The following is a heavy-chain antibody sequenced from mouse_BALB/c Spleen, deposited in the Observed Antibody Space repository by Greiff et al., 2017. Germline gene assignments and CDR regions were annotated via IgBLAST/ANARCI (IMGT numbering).Heavy chain of an antibody. Sequence: EVKLVESGPSLVKPSQTLSLTCSVTGDSITSGYWTWIRKFPGNKLEYMGYISYSGSTYYNPSLKSRISITRDTSKNQYYLQLNSVTTEDTATYYCARSVYYYGTGFAYWGQGTLVTVSA. D-gene: IGHD1-1*01. CDR1: GDSITSGY. J-gene: IGHJ3*01. CDR3: ARSVYYYGTGFAY. V-gene: IGHV3-8*02. CDR2: ISYSGST.